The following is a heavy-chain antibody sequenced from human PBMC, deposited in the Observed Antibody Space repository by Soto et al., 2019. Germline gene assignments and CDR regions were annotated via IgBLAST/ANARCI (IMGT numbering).Heavy chain of an antibody. CDR1: GFTFSSYA. D-gene: IGHD6-13*01. V-gene: IGHV3-23*01. CDR2: ISGSGGST. J-gene: IGHJ4*02. CDR3: AKVGEYSSSWFGGYLVDY. Sequence: ESGGGLVQPGGSLRLSCAASGFTFSSYAMSWVRQAPGKGLEWVSAISGSGGSTYYADSVKGRFTISRDNSKNTLYLQMNRLRAEDTAVYYCAKVGEYSSSWFGGYLVDYWGQGTLVTGSS.